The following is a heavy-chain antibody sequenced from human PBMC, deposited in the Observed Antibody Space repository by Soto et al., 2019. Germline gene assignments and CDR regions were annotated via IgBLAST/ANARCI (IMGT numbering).Heavy chain of an antibody. Sequence: QRLSCVASGFILSGYDMHWVRQATGEGLEWVSAIGTAGDPYYSGSVKGRFTISRGNAENSVYLQMNSLRAGDTAVYYCARAGYDSSGYYFYAMDVWGPGTTVTVSS. J-gene: IGHJ6*02. V-gene: IGHV3-13*05. CDR3: ARAGYDSSGYYFYAMDV. CDR2: IGTAGDP. D-gene: IGHD3-22*01. CDR1: GFILSGYD.